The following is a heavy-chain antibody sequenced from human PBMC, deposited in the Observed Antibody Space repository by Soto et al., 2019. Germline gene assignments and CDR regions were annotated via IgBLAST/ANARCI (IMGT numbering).Heavy chain of an antibody. J-gene: IGHJ6*02. CDR3: ARDEREKIKDGVYYYYVMDV. V-gene: IGHV4-59*01. Sequence: PSETLSLTCTVSGGSISSYYWSWIRQPPGKGLEWIGYIYYSGSTNYNPSLKSRVTISVDTSKNQFSLKLSSVTAADTAVYYCARDEREKIKDGVYYYYVMDVCGQGTSVTVSS. D-gene: IGHD3-3*01. CDR2: IYYSGST. CDR1: GGSISSYY.